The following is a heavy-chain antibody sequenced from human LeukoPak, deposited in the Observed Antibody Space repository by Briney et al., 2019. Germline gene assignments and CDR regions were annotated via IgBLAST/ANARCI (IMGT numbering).Heavy chain of an antibody. J-gene: IGHJ3*02. CDR3: ARAPYGSGRGDDAFDI. D-gene: IGHD3-10*01. V-gene: IGHV4-39*07. CDR2: IYYSGST. CDR1: GGSISSSSYY. Sequence: SETLSLTCTVSGGSISSSSYYWGWIRQPPGKGLEWIGSIYYSGSTYYNPSLKSRVTISVDTSKNQFSLKLSSVTAADTAVYYCARAPYGSGRGDDAFDIWGQGTMVTVSS.